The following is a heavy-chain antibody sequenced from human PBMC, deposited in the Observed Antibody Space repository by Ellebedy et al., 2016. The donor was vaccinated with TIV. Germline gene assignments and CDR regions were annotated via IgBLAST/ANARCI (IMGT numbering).Heavy chain of an antibody. V-gene: IGHV4-39*07. CDR3: ARDTLSSWYFDL. Sequence: GSLRLSXTVSGGSISSSSYYWGWIRQPPGKGLEWIGSIYYSGSTYYNPSLKSRVTISVDTSKNQFSLKLSSVTAADTAVYYCARDTLSSWYFDLWGRGTLVTVSS. D-gene: IGHD3-16*01. J-gene: IGHJ2*01. CDR1: GGSISSSSYY. CDR2: IYYSGST.